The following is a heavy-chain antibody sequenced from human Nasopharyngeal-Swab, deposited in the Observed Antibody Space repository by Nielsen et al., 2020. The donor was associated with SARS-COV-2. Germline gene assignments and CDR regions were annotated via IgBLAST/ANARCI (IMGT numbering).Heavy chain of an antibody. CDR2: ISSSSSTI. CDR1: GFTFSSYS. Sequence: GESLKISCAASGFTFSSYSMNWVRQAPGKGLEWVSYISSSSSTIYYADSVKGRFTISRDNAKNSLYLQMNSLRDEDTAVYCCARDCVLRYFDWLDPAAGDDAFDIWGQGTMVTVSS. J-gene: IGHJ3*02. D-gene: IGHD3-9*01. V-gene: IGHV3-48*02. CDR3: ARDCVLRYFDWLDPAAGDDAFDI.